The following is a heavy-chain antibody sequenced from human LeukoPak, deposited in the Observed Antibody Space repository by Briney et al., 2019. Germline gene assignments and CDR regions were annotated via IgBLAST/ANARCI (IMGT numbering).Heavy chain of an antibody. CDR1: NYSISSGYY. CDR2: IYHSGST. V-gene: IGHV4-38-2*01. Sequence: PSETLSLTCVVSNYSISSGYYWGWIRQPPGKGLEWIGSIYHSGSTYYNPSLKSRVTISVDTPKNQFSLKLSSVTAADTAVYSCARPGPFYNFWSGHECYFDYSGQGTLVTVSS. J-gene: IGHJ4*02. D-gene: IGHD3-3*01. CDR3: ARPGPFYNFWSGHECYFDY.